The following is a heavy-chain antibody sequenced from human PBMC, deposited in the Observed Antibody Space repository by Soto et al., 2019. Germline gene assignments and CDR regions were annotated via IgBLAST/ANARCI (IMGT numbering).Heavy chain of an antibody. CDR1: GFTFSSYS. CDR3: ARSALVIYGGYTPFSY. V-gene: IGHV3-21*01. D-gene: IGHD4-17*01. Sequence: VGSLRLSCAASGFTFSSYSMNWVRQAPGKGLEWVSSISSSSSYIYYADSVKGRFTISRDNAKNSLYLQMNSLRAEDTAVYYCARSALVIYGGYTPFSYWGQGTLVTVS. CDR2: ISSSSSYI. J-gene: IGHJ4*02.